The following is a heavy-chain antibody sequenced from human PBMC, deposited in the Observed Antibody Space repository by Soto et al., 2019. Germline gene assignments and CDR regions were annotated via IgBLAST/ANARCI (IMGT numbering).Heavy chain of an antibody. J-gene: IGHJ4*02. CDR3: ARGPLY. CDR1: GAYISRGGYY. V-gene: IGHV4-31*03. Sequence: SETLSLTCTVSGAYISRGGYYWCWIRPHPGKGLEWIGYIYYSGSTYYNQSLKSRVTISVDTSKKQCSLKLSSVTAADTAVYYCARGPLYWGQGTLVIVSS. CDR2: IYYSGST.